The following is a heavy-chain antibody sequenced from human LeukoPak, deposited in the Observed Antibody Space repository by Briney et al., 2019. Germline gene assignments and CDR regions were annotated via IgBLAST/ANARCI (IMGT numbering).Heavy chain of an antibody. J-gene: IGHJ3*02. CDR2: SSAYTGNT. D-gene: IGHD2-21*01. CDR3: ARDCGNCGGAPDDTFDI. Sequence: ASVKVSCKASGYTLSTYGSSWVRQAAGQGLEWMGWSSAYTGNTNYAQKVQGKVTMTTDTSTSTAYLELRSLRSDDTAVYYCARDCGNCGGAPDDTFDIWGQGTMVTVSS. V-gene: IGHV1-18*01. CDR1: GYTLSTYG.